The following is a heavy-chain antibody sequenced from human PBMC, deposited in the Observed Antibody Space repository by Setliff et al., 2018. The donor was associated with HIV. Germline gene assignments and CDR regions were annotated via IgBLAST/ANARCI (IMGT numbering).Heavy chain of an antibody. J-gene: IGHJ3*01. CDR2: VDYSGDT. CDR3: TRGPGGTVPKPLEAFYV. Sequence: KTSETLSLTCSISGATIHYHYWSWIRQPPGKGLEWIGYVDYSGDTEYNPSLQSRATISRDPSKSQVSLNLNSATAADTAVYYCTRGPGGTVPKPLEAFYVWVRVAVVTVSS. D-gene: IGHD1-7*01. V-gene: IGHV4-59*11. CDR1: GATIHYHY.